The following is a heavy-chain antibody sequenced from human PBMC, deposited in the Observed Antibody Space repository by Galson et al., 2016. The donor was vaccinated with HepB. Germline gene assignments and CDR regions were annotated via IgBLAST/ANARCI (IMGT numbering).Heavy chain of an antibody. D-gene: IGHD2-2*02. CDR1: GGSFSGYY. CDR3: ARSKYPKSLNFDS. V-gene: IGHV4-34*01. Sequence: LTCAVYGGSFSGYYWSWTRQPPGKGLEWIGEINHSGSTNYNSSLKSRVTISVDTSKNPFSLKLNSVTAAGSAVYYCARSKYPKSLNFDSWGQGTLVTVSS. J-gene: IGHJ4*02. CDR2: INHSGST.